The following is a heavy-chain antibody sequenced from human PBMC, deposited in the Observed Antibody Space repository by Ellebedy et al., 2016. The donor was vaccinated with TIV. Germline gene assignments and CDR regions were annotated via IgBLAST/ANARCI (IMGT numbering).Heavy chain of an antibody. CDR1: GFTFSSYT. J-gene: IGHJ4*02. Sequence: GESLKISXAASGFTFSSYTMSWVRQAPGKGLEWVSAIGASGGDTYYADSVKGRFTISRGNSKNTLFLQISSLRAEDTAVYYCAKDLRGGRLDYWGQGTLVTVSS. V-gene: IGHV3-23*01. CDR2: IGASGGDT. CDR3: AKDLRGGRLDY. D-gene: IGHD3-16*01.